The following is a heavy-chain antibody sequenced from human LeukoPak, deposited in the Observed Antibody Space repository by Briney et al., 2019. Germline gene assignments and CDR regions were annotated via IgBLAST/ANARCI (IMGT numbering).Heavy chain of an antibody. Sequence: GASLSLSCECSGFTLSSFSMQWVRPAPSPLLEWVASIKQDGSQTLYLDSMKGRLTISRDNAKNSLYLQMNSLRAEDTAVYYCARANNYFDYWGQGTLVTVSS. V-gene: IGHV3-7*01. D-gene: IGHD4/OR15-4a*01. CDR3: ARANNYFDY. J-gene: IGHJ4*02. CDR2: IKQDGSQT. CDR1: GFTLSSFS.